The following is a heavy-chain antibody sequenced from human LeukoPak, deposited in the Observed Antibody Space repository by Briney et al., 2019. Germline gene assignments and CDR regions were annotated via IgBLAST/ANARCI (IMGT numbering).Heavy chain of an antibody. CDR3: ARAPAQYYDFWSGYPRGSNWFDP. V-gene: IGHV1-8*01. CDR2: MNPNSGNT. D-gene: IGHD3-3*01. J-gene: IGHJ5*02. CDR1: GYTFTSYD. Sequence: ASVKVSCKASGYTFTSYDINWVRQATGQGLEWMGWMNPNSGNTGYAQKFQGRVTMNRNTSISTAYMELSSLRSEGTAVYYCARAPAQYYDFWSGYPRGSNWFDPWGQGTLVTVSS.